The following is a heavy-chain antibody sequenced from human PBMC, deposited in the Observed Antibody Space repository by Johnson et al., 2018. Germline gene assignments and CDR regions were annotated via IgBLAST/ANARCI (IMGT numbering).Heavy chain of an antibody. CDR3: TTGYGVGAFDM. D-gene: IGHD1-1*01. V-gene: IGHV3-15*07. CDR2: INSKTDGGTT. Sequence: VQLVESGGGLVKPGGSLRLSCAASGFTFSNAWMNWVRQAPGKGLEWVGRINSKTDGGTTDYAAPVKGRITISRDDSKNTLYLQMNSLKTEDTAVHYCTTGYGVGAFDMWGQGTMVTVSS. CDR1: GFTFSNAW. J-gene: IGHJ3*02.